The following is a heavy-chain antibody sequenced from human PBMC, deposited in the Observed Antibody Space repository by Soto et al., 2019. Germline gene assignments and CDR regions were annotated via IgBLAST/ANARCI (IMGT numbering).Heavy chain of an antibody. J-gene: IGHJ4*02. D-gene: IGHD2-2*01. CDR1: GYTFTSYG. CDR2: ISAYNVNT. V-gene: IGHV1-18*01. Sequence: QVQLVQSGAEVKKPGASVKVSCKASGYTFTSYGISWVRQAPGQGLEWMGWISAYNVNTNYAQKLQGRVTMTTDTSTSTAYREMSSLRADDTAVYYCAIHIVVVPAAMRVGFDYWGQGTLVTVSS. CDR3: AIHIVVVPAAMRVGFDY.